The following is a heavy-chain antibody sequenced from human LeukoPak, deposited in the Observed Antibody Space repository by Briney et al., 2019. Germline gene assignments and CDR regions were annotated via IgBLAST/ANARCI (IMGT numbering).Heavy chain of an antibody. CDR2: IIPIFGTA. CDR3: VRGVHYYDSSGYRRLLDY. D-gene: IGHD3-22*01. V-gene: IGHV1-69*05. J-gene: IGHJ4*02. Sequence: SVKVSCKASGGTFSSYATSWVRQAPGQGLEWMGRIIPIFGTANYAQKCQGRVTITTDESTSTAYMELSSLRSEDTAVYYCVRGVHYYDSSGYRRLLDYWGQGTLVTVSS. CDR1: GGTFSSYA.